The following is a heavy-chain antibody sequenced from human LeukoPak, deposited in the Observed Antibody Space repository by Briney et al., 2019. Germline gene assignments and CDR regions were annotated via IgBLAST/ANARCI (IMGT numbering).Heavy chain of an antibody. D-gene: IGHD5-18*01. J-gene: IGHJ6*03. CDR1: GGSFSGYY. CDR2: INHSGST. Sequence: PSETLSLTCAVYGGSFSGYYWSWIRQPPGKGLEWIGEINHSGSTNYNPSLKSRVTISVDTSKNQFSLKLTSVTAADMAVYYCARTTEGGYSYGYFYYYYMDVWGKGTTVTISS. CDR3: ARTTEGGYSYGYFYYYYMDV. V-gene: IGHV4-34*01.